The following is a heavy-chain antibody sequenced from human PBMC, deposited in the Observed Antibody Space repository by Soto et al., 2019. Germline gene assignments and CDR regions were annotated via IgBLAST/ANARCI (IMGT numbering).Heavy chain of an antibody. V-gene: IGHV4-59*08. Sequence: SETLSLTCTVSCGSISSYYWSWIRQPPGKGLEWIGYIYYSGSTNYNPSLKSRVTISVDTSKNQFSLKLSSVTAADTAVYYCARHQDSWGQGTLVTVSS. J-gene: IGHJ4*02. CDR1: CGSISSYY. CDR3: ARHQDS. CDR2: IYYSGST.